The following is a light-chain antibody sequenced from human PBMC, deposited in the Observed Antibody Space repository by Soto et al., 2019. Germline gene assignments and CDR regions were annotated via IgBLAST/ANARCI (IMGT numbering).Light chain of an antibody. Sequence: EIVLTQSPGALSLSPGERATLSCRASQSVSSTYITWYQQKPGQAPRVLIYGASFRATGIPDRFSGSGSGTVFTLTISRLEPEDFAVYYCQQYGSSSWTFGQGTKVDIK. V-gene: IGKV3-20*01. J-gene: IGKJ1*01. CDR2: GAS. CDR3: QQYGSSSWT. CDR1: QSVSSTY.